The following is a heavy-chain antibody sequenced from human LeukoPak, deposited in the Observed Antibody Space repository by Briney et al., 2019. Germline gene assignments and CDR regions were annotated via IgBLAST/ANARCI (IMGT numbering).Heavy chain of an antibody. V-gene: IGHV3-21*01. CDR2: ISSSSSYI. CDR3: AREHYDTLTGYSDYYMDV. J-gene: IGHJ6*03. CDR1: GFTFSSYS. Sequence: GGSLRLSCAASGFTFSSYSMNWVRQAPGKGLEWVSSISSSSSYIYYADSVKGRFTISRDNAKNSLYLQMNSLRAEDTAVYYCAREHYDTLTGYSDYYMDVWGKGTTVTVSS. D-gene: IGHD3-9*01.